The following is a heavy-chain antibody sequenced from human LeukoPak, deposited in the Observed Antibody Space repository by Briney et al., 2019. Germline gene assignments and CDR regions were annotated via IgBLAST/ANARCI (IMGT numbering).Heavy chain of an antibody. D-gene: IGHD3-22*01. CDR2: INSDGSNT. Sequence: PGGSLRLSCAASGFTFSSYWMHWVRQAPGKGLVWVSRINSDGSNTTYADSVKGRFTISRDNAKNTLYLQMNSLRAEDTAVYYCARQTPRYYYDSSGYHYYYGMDVWGQGTTVTVSS. J-gene: IGHJ6*02. CDR1: GFTFSSYW. V-gene: IGHV3-74*01. CDR3: ARQTPRYYYDSSGYHYYYGMDV.